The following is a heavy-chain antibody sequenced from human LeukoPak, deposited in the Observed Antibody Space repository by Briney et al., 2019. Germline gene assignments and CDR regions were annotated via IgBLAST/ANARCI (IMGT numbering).Heavy chain of an antibody. J-gene: IGHJ4*02. D-gene: IGHD3-22*01. Sequence: PGGSLRLSCAASGFTFSNYWMSWVRQAPGEGLEWLANIKQDGSEKYYVDSVKGRFTISRDNAKNSLYLQINSLRAEDTAVYYCGKPYYYDSSGYYLGYFDYWGQGTLVTVSS. V-gene: IGHV3-7*01. CDR3: GKPYYYDSSGYYLGYFDY. CDR2: IKQDGSEK. CDR1: GFTFSNYW.